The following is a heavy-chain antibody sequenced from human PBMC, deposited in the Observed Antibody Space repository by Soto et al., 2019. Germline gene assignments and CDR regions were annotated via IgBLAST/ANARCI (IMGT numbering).Heavy chain of an antibody. D-gene: IGHD3-10*01. J-gene: IGHJ2*01. V-gene: IGHV4-59*08. CDR1: GGSLRGYY. CDR3: ARGTMVRGVIIDWYFDL. CDR2: IYYSGST. Sequence: SDTLSLTSTASGGSLRGYYWSSIPPSPEKGLEWIGHIYYSGSTKYNPSLKSRVTMSVDTSKNQFSLNLRSVTAADTAVYYCARGTMVRGVIIDWYFDLWGRGTLVT.